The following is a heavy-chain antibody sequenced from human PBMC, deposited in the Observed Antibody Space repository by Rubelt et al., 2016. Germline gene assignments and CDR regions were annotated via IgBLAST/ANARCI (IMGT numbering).Heavy chain of an antibody. D-gene: IGHD3-10*01. Sequence: EVQLVESGGGLVQPGGSLRLSCAASGFTFSSYAMHWVRQAPGKGLEYVSAISSNGGSTYYANSVKGRFTISRDNSKNTLYLQMGSLRAEYMAVYYCAREFRRITPCMDVWGQGTTVTVSS. J-gene: IGHJ6*02. CDR1: GFTFSSYA. CDR3: AREFRRITPCMDV. V-gene: IGHV3-64*01. CDR2: ISSNGGST.